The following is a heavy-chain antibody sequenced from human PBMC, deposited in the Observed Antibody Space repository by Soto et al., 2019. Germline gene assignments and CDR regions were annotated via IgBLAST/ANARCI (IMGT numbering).Heavy chain of an antibody. D-gene: IGHD1-1*01. CDR3: AKGCGQTWNFDY. CDR1: GFTFNNYA. Sequence: EVQLLESGGGSVQPGGSLRLSCAASGFTFNNYAMHWVRRPPGKGLEWVSSISHSGGTTYYADCVKGRFSISRDGLAGTLYLQMNSLRAVDTALYYYAKGCGQTWNFDYWGQGTLVTVSP. J-gene: IGHJ4*02. CDR2: ISHSGGTT. V-gene: IGHV3-23*01.